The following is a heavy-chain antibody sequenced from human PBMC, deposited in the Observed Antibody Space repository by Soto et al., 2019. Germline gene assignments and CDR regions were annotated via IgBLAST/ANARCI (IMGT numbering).Heavy chain of an antibody. CDR1: GFTFRSYG. V-gene: IGHV3-30*18. D-gene: IGHD6-6*01. CDR3: AKAHGSSSFYYYGMDV. CDR2: ISYDGNNK. J-gene: IGHJ6*02. Sequence: GGSLRLSCAASGFTFRSYGMHWVRQAPGKGLEWVAGISYDGNNKHHADSVKGRFTISRDNSENTLYVQMSSLRAEDTAVYYCAKAHGSSSFYYYGMDVWGQGTTVTVSS.